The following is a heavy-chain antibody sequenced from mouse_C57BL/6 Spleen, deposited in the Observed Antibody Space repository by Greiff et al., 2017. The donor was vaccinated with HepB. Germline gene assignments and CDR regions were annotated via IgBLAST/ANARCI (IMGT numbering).Heavy chain of an antibody. CDR3: VRGDGYDQYYFDY. V-gene: IGHV10-1*01. D-gene: IGHD2-2*01. CDR2: IRSKSNNYAT. J-gene: IGHJ2*01. Sequence: EVMLVESGGGLVQPKGSLKLSCAASGFSFNTYAMNWVRQAPGKGLEWVARIRSKSNNYATYYADSVKDRFTISREDAESMLYLQMNNLKTEDTAMYYCVRGDGYDQYYFDYWGQGTTLTVSS. CDR1: GFSFNTYA.